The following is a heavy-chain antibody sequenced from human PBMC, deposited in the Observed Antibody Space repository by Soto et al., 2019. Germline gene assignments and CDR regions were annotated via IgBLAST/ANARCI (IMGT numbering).Heavy chain of an antibody. CDR3: AKRSGNDYGDNYYYYYMDV. D-gene: IGHD4-17*01. J-gene: IGHJ6*03. Sequence: GGSLRLSCAASGFTFSSYAMSWVRQAPGKGLEWVSAISGSGGSTYYADSVKGRFTISRDNSKNTLYLQMNSLRAEDTAVYYCAKRSGNDYGDNYYYYYMDVWGKGTTVTVSS. CDR1: GFTFSSYA. V-gene: IGHV3-23*01. CDR2: ISGSGGST.